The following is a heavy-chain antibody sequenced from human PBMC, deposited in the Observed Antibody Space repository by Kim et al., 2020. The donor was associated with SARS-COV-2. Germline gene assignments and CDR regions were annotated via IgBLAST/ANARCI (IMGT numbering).Heavy chain of an antibody. J-gene: IGHJ5*02. V-gene: IGHV3-9*01. CDR3: AKDEGDP. CDR2: NAGTT. Sequence: NAGTTSQAKSLKARFTLARDNAKNSLDVQMNGLRAEDTALYYCAKDEGDPWGQGTLVTVSS.